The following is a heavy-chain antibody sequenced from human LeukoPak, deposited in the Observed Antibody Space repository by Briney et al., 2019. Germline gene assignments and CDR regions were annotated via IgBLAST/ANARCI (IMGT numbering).Heavy chain of an antibody. CDR2: IYYSGST. Sequence: PSETLSLTCAVYGGPISSGGYYWSWIRQHPGKGLEWIGYIYYSGSTYYNPSLKSRVTISVDTSKNQFSLKLSSVTAADTAVYYCARTGYSSHRFDYWGQGTLVTVSS. D-gene: IGHD5-18*01. CDR3: ARTGYSSHRFDY. J-gene: IGHJ4*02. V-gene: IGHV4-31*11. CDR1: GGPISSGGYY.